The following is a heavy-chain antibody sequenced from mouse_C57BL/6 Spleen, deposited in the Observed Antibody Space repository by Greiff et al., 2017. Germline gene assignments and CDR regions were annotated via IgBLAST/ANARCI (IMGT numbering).Heavy chain of an antibody. CDR3: ASYYDYDGGFDY. CDR2: IHPTSGST. J-gene: IGHJ2*01. Sequence: VQLQQPGAELVKPGASVKLSCKASGYTFTSYWMHWVKQRPGQGLEWIGMIHPTSGSTNYNEKFKSKATLTVDKSSSTAYMQLSSLTSEDSAVYYCASYYDYDGGFDYWGQGTTLTVSS. V-gene: IGHV1-64*01. D-gene: IGHD2-4*01. CDR1: GYTFTSYW.